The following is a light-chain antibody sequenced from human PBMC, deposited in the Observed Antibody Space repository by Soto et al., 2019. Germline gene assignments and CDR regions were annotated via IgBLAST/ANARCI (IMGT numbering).Light chain of an antibody. CDR2: RTS. CDR3: QHSKTNSLPIT. V-gene: IGKV3-15*01. Sequence: EIVMTQSPATLSVSPGERATLSCRASQSISSNLAWYQQKPGQAPRLLMFRTSSRATGFPARFSGSGSGTDFTLTISSLQPEDFATYYCQHSKTNSLPITFGQGTRLEIK. J-gene: IGKJ5*01. CDR1: QSISSN.